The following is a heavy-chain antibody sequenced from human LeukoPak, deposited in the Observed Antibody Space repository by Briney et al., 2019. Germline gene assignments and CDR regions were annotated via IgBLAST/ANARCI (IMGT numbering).Heavy chain of an antibody. V-gene: IGHV3-30*04. Sequence: PGGSLRLSCAASGFTFSSYAMHWVRQAPGKGLEWVAVISYDGSNKYYADSVKGRFTISRDNSKNTLYLQMNSLRAEDTAVYYCAKDPIIRGAAAGPDYWGQGTLVTVSS. D-gene: IGHD6-13*01. CDR2: ISYDGSNK. CDR1: GFTFSSYA. J-gene: IGHJ4*02. CDR3: AKDPIIRGAAAGPDY.